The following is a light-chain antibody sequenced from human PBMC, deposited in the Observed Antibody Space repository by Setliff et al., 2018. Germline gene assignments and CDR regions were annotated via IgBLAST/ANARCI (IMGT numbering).Light chain of an antibody. V-gene: IGLV2-14*02. J-gene: IGLJ1*01. CDR3: SIHRSRGDV. CDR1: NSDIGTYNL. Sequence: QSVLTQPASVSGSPGQSITISCTGANSDIGTYNLVSWYQQHPGRAPNLVIYEVTRRPSGVSDRFSASKSGNTASLTISGLQVEDEADYYCSIHRSRGDVFGTGTKVTVL. CDR2: EVT.